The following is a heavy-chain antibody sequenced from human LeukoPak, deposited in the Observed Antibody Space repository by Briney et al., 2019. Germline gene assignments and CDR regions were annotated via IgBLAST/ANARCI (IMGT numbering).Heavy chain of an antibody. D-gene: IGHD2-15*01. CDR1: GFTFSSYG. Sequence: GRSLRLSCAASGFTFSSYGMHWVRQAPGKGLEWVAVISYDGSNKYYADSVKGRFTISRDNAKNSLYLQMNSLRAEDTAVYYCARTERPARYEAILSHMDVWGKGTTVTVSS. CDR2: ISYDGSNK. CDR3: ARTERPARYEAILSHMDV. V-gene: IGHV3-30*03. J-gene: IGHJ6*03.